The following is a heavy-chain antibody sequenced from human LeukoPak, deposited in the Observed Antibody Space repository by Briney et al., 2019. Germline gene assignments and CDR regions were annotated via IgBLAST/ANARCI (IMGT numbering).Heavy chain of an antibody. V-gene: IGHV3-30*03. CDR3: ARDPRHGSRYFDWLLPPFG. Sequence: GGSLRLSCAASGFTFSSYGMHWVRQAPGKGLEWVAVISYDGSNKYYADSVKGRFTISRDNSKNTLYLQMNSLRAEDTAVYYCARDPRHGSRYFDWLLPPFGWGQGTLVTVSS. CDR1: GFTFSSYG. D-gene: IGHD3-9*01. CDR2: ISYDGSNK. J-gene: IGHJ4*02.